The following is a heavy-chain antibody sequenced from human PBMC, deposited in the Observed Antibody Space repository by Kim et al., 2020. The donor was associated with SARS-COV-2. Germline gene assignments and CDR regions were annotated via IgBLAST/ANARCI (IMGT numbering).Heavy chain of an antibody. CDR3: ARVEVWFGELLGSGWFDP. CDR2: IYHSGST. CDR1: GYSISSGYY. V-gene: IGHV4-38-2*02. D-gene: IGHD3-10*01. Sequence: SETLSLTCTVSGYSISSGYYWGWIRQPPGKGLEWIGSIYHSGSTYYNPSLKSRVTISVDTSKNQFSLKLSSVTAADTAVYYCARVEVWFGELLGSGWFDPWGQGTLVTVSS. J-gene: IGHJ5*02.